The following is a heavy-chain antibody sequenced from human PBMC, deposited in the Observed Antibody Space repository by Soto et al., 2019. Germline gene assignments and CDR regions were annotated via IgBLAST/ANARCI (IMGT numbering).Heavy chain of an antibody. Sequence: SVKFSCKASGGTFSSYAIIWLRQAPGQGLEWMGGIIPIFGTANYAQKFQGRVTITADESTSTAYMELSSLRSEDTAVYYCARVRAVSRYYFDYWGQGTLVTVSS. CDR1: GGTFSSYA. CDR2: IIPIFGTA. CDR3: ARVRAVSRYYFDY. J-gene: IGHJ4*02. V-gene: IGHV1-69*13. D-gene: IGHD3-3*01.